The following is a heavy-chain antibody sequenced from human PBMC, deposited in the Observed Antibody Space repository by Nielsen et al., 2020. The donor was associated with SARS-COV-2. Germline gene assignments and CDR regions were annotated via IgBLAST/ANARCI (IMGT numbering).Heavy chain of an antibody. J-gene: IGHJ4*02. CDR1: GGTFSSYA. CDR3: ARGAAVAGIGY. D-gene: IGHD6-19*01. CDR2: INAGNGNT. Sequence: ASVKVSCKASGGTFSSYAISWVRQAPGQRLEWMGWINAGNGNTKYSQKFQGRVTITRDTSASTAYMELSSLRSEDTAVYYCARGAAVAGIGYWGQGTLVTVSS. V-gene: IGHV1-3*01.